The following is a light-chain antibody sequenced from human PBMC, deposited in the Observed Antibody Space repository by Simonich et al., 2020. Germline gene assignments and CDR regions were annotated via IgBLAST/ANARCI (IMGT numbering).Light chain of an antibody. Sequence: DIQMTQSPSTLSASVGDRVTITCRASQSIRSWLAWYQQKPGKAPKLRIYKASSLESGGPSRFSGSGSGTEFTLTISSLQPDDFATYYCQQYNSYSRTFGQGSKVEIK. CDR3: QQYNSYSRT. CDR1: QSIRSW. J-gene: IGKJ1*01. V-gene: IGKV1-5*03. CDR2: KAS.